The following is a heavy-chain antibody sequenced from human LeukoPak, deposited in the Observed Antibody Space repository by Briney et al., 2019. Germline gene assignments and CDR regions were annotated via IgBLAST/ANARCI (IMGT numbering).Heavy chain of an antibody. V-gene: IGHV1-2*02. CDR1: GYTFTGYY. Sequence: ASVKVSCKASGYTFTGYYMHWVRQAPGQGLEWMGWINPNSGGANYAQKFQGRVTMTRDTSISTAYMELSRLRSDDTAVYYCAREDRYCSGTSCYAGYNNWFDPWGQGTLVTVSS. D-gene: IGHD2-2*01. CDR3: AREDRYCSGTSCYAGYNNWFDP. J-gene: IGHJ5*02. CDR2: INPNSGGA.